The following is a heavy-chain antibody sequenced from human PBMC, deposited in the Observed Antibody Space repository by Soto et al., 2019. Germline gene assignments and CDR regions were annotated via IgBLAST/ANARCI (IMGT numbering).Heavy chain of an antibody. CDR1: GFTFSSYA. J-gene: IGHJ4*02. V-gene: IGHV3-7*03. Sequence: GGSLRLSCAASGFTFSSYAMTWVRQAPGKGLEWVANIKQDGSEKYYVDSVKGRFTISRDNAKNSLYLQMNSLRAEDTAVYYCARDYPEYYDSSGLFDYWGQGTLVTVSS. CDR3: ARDYPEYYDSSGLFDY. CDR2: IKQDGSEK. D-gene: IGHD3-22*01.